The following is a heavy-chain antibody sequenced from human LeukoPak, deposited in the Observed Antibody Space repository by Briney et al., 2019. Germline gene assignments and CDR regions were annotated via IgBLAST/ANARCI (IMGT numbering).Heavy chain of an antibody. CDR3: ARDYYGSGSGVY. Sequence: GGSLRLSCAASGFTFDDYGMSWVRQAPGKGLEWVSGINWNGGSTGYADSVKGRFTISRDNAKNSLYLQMNSLRAEGTAVYYCARDYYGSGSGVYWGQGTLVTVSS. V-gene: IGHV3-20*04. J-gene: IGHJ4*02. CDR1: GFTFDDYG. CDR2: INWNGGST. D-gene: IGHD3-10*01.